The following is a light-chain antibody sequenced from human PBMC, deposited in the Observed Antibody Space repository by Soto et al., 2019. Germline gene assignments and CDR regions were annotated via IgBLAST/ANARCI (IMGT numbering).Light chain of an antibody. V-gene: IGLV1-44*01. Sequence: QSVLTQPPSASGTPGQRVTISCSGRSSNIGTNTVHWYQQLSGTAPKLLIYKDSQRPSGVPDRVSGSKSGTSASLAISGLQSEDEAEYYCAAWDDSLNVLVFGGGTKLTVL. J-gene: IGLJ2*01. CDR3: AAWDDSLNVLV. CDR1: SSNIGTNT. CDR2: KDS.